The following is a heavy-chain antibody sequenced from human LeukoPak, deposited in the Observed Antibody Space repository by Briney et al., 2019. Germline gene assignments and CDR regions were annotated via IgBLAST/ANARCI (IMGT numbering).Heavy chain of an antibody. CDR2: ISSNSAYL. CDR1: GFTFSTYT. Sequence: GGSLRLSCAASGFTFSTYTMNWVRQAPGKGLEWVASISSNSAYLYYADSLKGRFTISRDNTKSSLSLQMNSLRAEDTAVYYCAREGLRMAASNLDAFDIWGQGTMVTVSS. CDR3: AREGLRMAASNLDAFDI. J-gene: IGHJ3*02. V-gene: IGHV3-21*01. D-gene: IGHD5-24*01.